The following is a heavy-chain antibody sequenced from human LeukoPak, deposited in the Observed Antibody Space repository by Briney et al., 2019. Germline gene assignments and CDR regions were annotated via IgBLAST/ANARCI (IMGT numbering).Heavy chain of an antibody. CDR2: IKQDGSEK. Sequence: PGGSLRLSCAASGFTFISYWMSWVRQAPGKGLEWVANIKQDGSEKYYVDSVKGRFTISRDNAKNSLYLQMNSLRAEDTAVYYCARDFYYGSGYDYWGQGTLVTVSS. CDR1: GFTFISYW. CDR3: ARDFYYGSGYDY. J-gene: IGHJ4*02. D-gene: IGHD3-10*01. V-gene: IGHV3-7*03.